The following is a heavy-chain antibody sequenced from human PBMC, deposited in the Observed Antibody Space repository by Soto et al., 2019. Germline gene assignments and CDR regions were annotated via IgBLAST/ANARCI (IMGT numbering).Heavy chain of an antibody. CDR1: GGSISGSY. J-gene: IGHJ4*02. CDR2: VYYTGST. D-gene: IGHD6-19*01. V-gene: IGHV4-59*01. Sequence: SETLSLTCSVSGGSISGSYWSWIRQSPGKGLEWLGYVYYTGSTNYSPSLRSRVSISVDTSKNEFSLRLSSVTAADTAVYFCARSVAVPGAHIDYWGQGAQVTVS. CDR3: ARSVAVPGAHIDY.